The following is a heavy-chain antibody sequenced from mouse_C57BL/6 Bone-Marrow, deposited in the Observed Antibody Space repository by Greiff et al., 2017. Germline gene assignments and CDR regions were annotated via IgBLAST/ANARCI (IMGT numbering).Heavy chain of an antibody. D-gene: IGHD2-1*01. CDR3: TRSPYGNFYFDY. Sequence: VQGVESGAELVRPGASVTLSCKASGYTFTDYEMHWVKQTPVHGLEWIGAIDPETGGTAYNQKFKGKAILTADKSSSTAYMELRSLTSEDSAVYYCTRSPYGNFYFDYWGQGTTLTVSS. CDR1: GYTFTDYE. V-gene: IGHV1-15*01. J-gene: IGHJ2*01. CDR2: IDPETGGT.